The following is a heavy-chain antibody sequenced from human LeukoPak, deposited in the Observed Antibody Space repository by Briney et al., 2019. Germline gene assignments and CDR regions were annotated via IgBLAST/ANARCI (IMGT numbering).Heavy chain of an antibody. CDR1: GYTFINYD. J-gene: IGHJ4*02. Sequence: ASVKVSCKASGYTFINYDINWVRQATGQGLEWMGWMNPNTGSPGYAHKFEGRVTMTRDTSISTAYMELNTLTSEDTAVYYCARGRLGRFGEPDYWGQGPLVTVSS. CDR3: ARGRLGRFGEPDY. V-gene: IGHV1-8*01. D-gene: IGHD3-10*01. CDR2: MNPNTGSP.